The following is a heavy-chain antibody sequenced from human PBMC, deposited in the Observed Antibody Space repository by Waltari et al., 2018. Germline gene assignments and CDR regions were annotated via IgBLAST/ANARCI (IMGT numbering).Heavy chain of an antibody. Sequence: VQLVQSGAEVKKPGSSVKVSCKASGGTFSSYSMNWVRQAPGKGLEWVSYISSSSSTIYYADSGKGRVTISRDNAKNSLYLQMNSLRAEDTAVYYCARAGNYYDSSGYGYWGQGTLVTVSS. CDR1: GGTFSSYS. V-gene: IGHV3-48*04. CDR3: ARAGNYYDSSGYGY. J-gene: IGHJ4*02. D-gene: IGHD3-22*01. CDR2: ISSSSSTI.